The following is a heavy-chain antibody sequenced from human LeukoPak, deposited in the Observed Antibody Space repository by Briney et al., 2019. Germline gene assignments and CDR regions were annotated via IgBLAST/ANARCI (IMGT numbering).Heavy chain of an antibody. J-gene: IGHJ4*02. CDR2: ISSSSSDI. CDR3: ASTIASVRGVVSRYLDY. CDR1: GFTFSRYT. Sequence: GGSLRLSCAASGFTFSRYTMNWVRQAPGKGLEWVSSISSSSSDIYYADSVKGRFTISRDNAKNSLYLQMNSLRAEDTAAYYCASTIASVRGVVSRYLDYWGQGTLVTVSS. D-gene: IGHD3-10*01. V-gene: IGHV3-21*06.